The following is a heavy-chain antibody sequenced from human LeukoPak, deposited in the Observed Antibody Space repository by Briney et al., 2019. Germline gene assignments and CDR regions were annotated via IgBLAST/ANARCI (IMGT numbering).Heavy chain of an antibody. CDR1: GGSVSSGSYY. Sequence: SETLSLTCTVSGGSVSSGSYYWSWIRQDPAKGLEWIGYIYHSGNTYYNPSLKSRVTISLDTSKNQFSLKLRSVTAADTAVYYCARANYYDSTGHLPVVYPSDFWGQGTLVTVSS. D-gene: IGHD3-22*01. V-gene: IGHV4-31*03. J-gene: IGHJ4*02. CDR3: ARANYYDSTGHLPVVYPSDF. CDR2: IYHSGNT.